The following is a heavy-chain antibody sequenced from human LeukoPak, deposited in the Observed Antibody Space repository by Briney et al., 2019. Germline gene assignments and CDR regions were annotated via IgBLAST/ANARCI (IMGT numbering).Heavy chain of an antibody. Sequence: SVKVSCKASGGTFSSYAISWVRQAPGQGLEWMGGIIPVFGTANYAQKFQGRVTITADESTSTAYMELSSLRSEDTAVYYCARSRPTVTTEYYYYMDVWGKGTTVTVSS. CDR3: ARSRPTVTTEYYYYMDV. J-gene: IGHJ6*03. D-gene: IGHD4-11*01. CDR1: GGTFSSYA. CDR2: IIPVFGTA. V-gene: IGHV1-69*13.